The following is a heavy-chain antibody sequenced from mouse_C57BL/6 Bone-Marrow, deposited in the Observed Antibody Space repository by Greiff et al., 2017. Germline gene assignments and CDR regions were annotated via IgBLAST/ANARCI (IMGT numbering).Heavy chain of an antibody. D-gene: IGHD1-1*01. CDR1: GYSITSGYY. CDR3: ARIPTTVFDY. CDR2: ISYDGSN. V-gene: IGHV3-6*01. Sequence: EVKLMESGPGLVKPSQSLSLTCFVTGYSITSGYYWNWIRQFPGNNLEWMGYISYDGSNKYNPSLKNRISITRDTSKNQFFLKLNSVTTEDTATYYCARIPTTVFDYWGQGTTLTVSS. J-gene: IGHJ2*01.